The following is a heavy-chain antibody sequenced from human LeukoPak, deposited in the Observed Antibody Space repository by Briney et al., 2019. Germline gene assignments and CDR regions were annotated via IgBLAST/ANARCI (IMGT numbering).Heavy chain of an antibody. CDR1: GFTVSSNY. CDR2: IYSGGST. V-gene: IGHV3-66*01. D-gene: IGHD5-24*01. Sequence: GGSLRLSCAASGFTVSSNYMNWVRQAPGKGLEWVSVIYSGGSTFYADSVKGRFTISRDNSKNTLYLQMNSLRAEDTAVYYCARDRGGYNYLESWAFDIWGQGTMVTVSS. J-gene: IGHJ3*02. CDR3: ARDRGGYNYLESWAFDI.